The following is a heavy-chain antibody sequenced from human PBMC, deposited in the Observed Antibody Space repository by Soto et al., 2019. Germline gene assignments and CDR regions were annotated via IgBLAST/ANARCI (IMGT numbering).Heavy chain of an antibody. J-gene: IGHJ3*02. CDR3: ATGDYDCWSGHPRYAFDI. CDR2: FDPEDGET. V-gene: IGHV1-24*01. CDR1: GYTLTELS. D-gene: IGHD3-3*01. Sequence: ASVKVSCKVSGYTLTELSMHWVRQAPGKGLEWMGGFDPEDGETIYAQKFQGRVTMTEDTSTDTAYMELSSLRSEDTAVYYCATGDYDCWSGHPRYAFDIWGQGTMVTV.